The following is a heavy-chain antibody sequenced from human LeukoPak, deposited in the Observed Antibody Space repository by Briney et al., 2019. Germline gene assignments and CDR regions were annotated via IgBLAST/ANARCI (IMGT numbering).Heavy chain of an antibody. D-gene: IGHD3-22*01. CDR1: GGSISSYY. CDR2: IYTSGRT. Sequence: NPSETLSLTCTVSGGSISSYYWSWIRQPAGKGLEWIGRIYTSGRTNYNPSLKSRVTMSVDTSKNQFSLKLSSVTAADTAVYYCARYYYDSSGLLGDYYYMDVWGKGTTVTVSS. CDR3: ARYYYDSSGLLGDYYYMDV. J-gene: IGHJ6*03. V-gene: IGHV4-4*07.